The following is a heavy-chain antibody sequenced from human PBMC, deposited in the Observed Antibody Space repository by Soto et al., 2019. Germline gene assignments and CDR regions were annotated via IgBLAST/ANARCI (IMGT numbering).Heavy chain of an antibody. Sequence: EVQVLESGVGLVQPGGSLRLSCAATGFTVSDFAISWVLQAPGKGLEWVSRIYGGGNGPHYADSVKGRVTISRDNSKNTLYLQMNSLRAEDTAVYYCAKMEGMDPWAYSFDYWGQGNLVKVYS. J-gene: IGHJ4*02. CDR2: IYGGGNGP. D-gene: IGHD2-2*03. V-gene: IGHV3-23*01. CDR3: AKMEGMDPWAYSFDY. CDR1: GFTVSDFA.